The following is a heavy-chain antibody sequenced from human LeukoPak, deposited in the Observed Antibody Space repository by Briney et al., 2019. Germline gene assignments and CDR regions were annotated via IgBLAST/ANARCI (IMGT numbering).Heavy chain of an antibody. Sequence: QPGGSLRLSCAASGSTFSSHTMNWVRQAPGKGLEWVSAISGSGGSTYYADSVKGRFTISRDNSKNTLYLQMNSLRAEDTAVYYCAKGIVGATDWFDPWGQGTLVTVSS. J-gene: IGHJ5*02. CDR1: GSTFSSHT. D-gene: IGHD1-26*01. V-gene: IGHV3-23*01. CDR3: AKGIVGATDWFDP. CDR2: ISGSGGST.